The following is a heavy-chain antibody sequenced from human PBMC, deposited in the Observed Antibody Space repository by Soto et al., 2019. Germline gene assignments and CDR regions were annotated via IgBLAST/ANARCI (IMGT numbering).Heavy chain of an antibody. Sequence: GGSLRLSCAASGFTFSSYAMSWVRQAPGKGLEWVSATSGSGGSTYYADSVKGRFTISRDNSKNTLYLQMNSLRAEDTAVYYCAKDVGSVVVPAARGFDYWGQGTLVTVSS. J-gene: IGHJ4*02. CDR2: TSGSGGST. CDR3: AKDVGSVVVPAARGFDY. CDR1: GFTFSSYA. V-gene: IGHV3-23*01. D-gene: IGHD2-2*01.